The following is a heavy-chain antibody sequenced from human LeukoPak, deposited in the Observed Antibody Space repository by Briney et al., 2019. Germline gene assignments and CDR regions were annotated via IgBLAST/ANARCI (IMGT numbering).Heavy chain of an antibody. CDR2: ISGSGGST. CDR3: ARDGLWAYGMDV. CDR1: GFTFSSYA. D-gene: IGHD2-21*01. J-gene: IGHJ6*02. V-gene: IGHV3-23*01. Sequence: PGGSLRLSCAASGFTFSSYAMSWVRQAPGKGLEWVSAISGSGGSTYYADSVKGRFTISRDNSKNSLYLQMNSLRAEDTAVYYCARDGLWAYGMDVWGQGTTVTVSS.